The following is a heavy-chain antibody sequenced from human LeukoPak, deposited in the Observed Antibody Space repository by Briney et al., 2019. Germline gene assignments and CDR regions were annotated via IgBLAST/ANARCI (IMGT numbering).Heavy chain of an antibody. CDR2: INPSGGST. CDR1: GYTFTSYY. Sequence: GASVKVSCKASGYTFTSYYMHWVRQAPGQGLEWMGIINPSGGSTSYAQKFQGRVTMTRDTSTSTVYMELSSLRSEDTAVYCCARAVTTGNFDYWGQGTLVTVSS. V-gene: IGHV1-46*01. CDR3: ARAVTTGNFDY. J-gene: IGHJ4*02. D-gene: IGHD4-11*01.